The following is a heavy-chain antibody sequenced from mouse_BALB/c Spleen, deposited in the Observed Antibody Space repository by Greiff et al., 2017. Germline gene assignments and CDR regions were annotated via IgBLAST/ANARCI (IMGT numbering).Heavy chain of an antibody. CDR1: GYAFSSYW. Sequence: QVQLMESGAELVRPGSSVKISCKASGYAFSSYWMNWVKQRPGQGLEWIGQIYPGDGDTNYNGKFKGKATLTADKSSSTAYMQLSSLTSEDSAVYFCARGDGYDGPFDYWGQGTTLTVSS. V-gene: IGHV1-80*01. J-gene: IGHJ2*01. CDR2: IYPGDGDT. CDR3: ARGDGYDGPFDY. D-gene: IGHD2-14*01.